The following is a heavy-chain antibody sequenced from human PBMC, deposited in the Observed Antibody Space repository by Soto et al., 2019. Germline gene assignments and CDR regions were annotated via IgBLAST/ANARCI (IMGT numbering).Heavy chain of an antibody. CDR3: ARRPLLDRSYGMDV. Sequence: GQALTLSCTGSGGSFTSYWMGWVRPLPGKGLEWMGIIYPGDSDTRYSPSFQGQVTISADKSISTAYPQWSSLKASDTAMYYCARRPLLDRSYGMDVWGQGTTVTVS. J-gene: IGHJ6*02. CDR1: GGSFTSYW. CDR2: IYPGDSDT. V-gene: IGHV5-51*01. D-gene: IGHD3-3*01.